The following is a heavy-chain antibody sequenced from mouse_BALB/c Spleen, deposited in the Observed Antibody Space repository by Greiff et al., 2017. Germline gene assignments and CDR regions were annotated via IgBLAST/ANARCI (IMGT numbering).Heavy chain of an antibody. CDR3: GRQDGNYRGAMDY. Sequence: DVQLVESGGGLVQPKGSLKLSCAASGFTFNTYAMNWVRQAPGKGLEWVARIRSKSNNYATYYADSVKDRFTISRDDSQSMLYLQMNNLKTEETAMYYCGRQDGNYRGAMDYWGQGTSVTVSS. V-gene: IGHV10-1*02. CDR2: IRSKSNNYAT. J-gene: IGHJ4*01. CDR1: GFTFNTYA. D-gene: IGHD2-1*01.